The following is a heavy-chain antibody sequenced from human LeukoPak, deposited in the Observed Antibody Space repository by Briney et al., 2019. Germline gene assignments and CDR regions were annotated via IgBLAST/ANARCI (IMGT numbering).Heavy chain of an antibody. CDR1: GYISIDHY. Sequence: ASVKVSCKAPGYISIDHYLYSVRPAPGRRGGWMGRINPESGDTNYAQKCQGGVTMTRDTSISTVYMALGGLRSDDTAVYYCGKTGEPAYDAFDIWGQGTLGTVSS. D-gene: IGHD7-27*01. CDR2: INPESGDT. V-gene: IGHV1-2*06. J-gene: IGHJ3*02. CDR3: GKTGEPAYDAFDI.